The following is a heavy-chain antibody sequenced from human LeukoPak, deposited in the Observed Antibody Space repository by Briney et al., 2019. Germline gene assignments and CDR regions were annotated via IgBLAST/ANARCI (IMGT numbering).Heavy chain of an antibody. CDR3: AREYYDSSDYPRQHYFDY. J-gene: IGHJ4*02. CDR2: IWYDGSYK. Sequence: PGGSLRLSCAASGFTFITYGMHWVRQAPGKGLEWVALIWYDGSYKYYADSVKGRFTTSRDNSKNTLYLQMNSLRAEDTAVYYCAREYYDSSDYPRQHYFDYWGQGTLVTVSS. CDR1: GFTFITYG. D-gene: IGHD3-22*01. V-gene: IGHV3-33*01.